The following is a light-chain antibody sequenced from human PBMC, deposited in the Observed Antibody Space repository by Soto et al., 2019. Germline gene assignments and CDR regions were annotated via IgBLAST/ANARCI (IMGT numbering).Light chain of an antibody. J-gene: IGKJ1*01. CDR2: DAV. CDR3: LQDYNYPRT. CDR1: QGIRRD. V-gene: IGKV1-6*02. Sequence: AIQLTQSPSSLSASVGDRVTITCRASQGIRRDVAWYQQKPGKAPKLLIYDAVTLQNGVPSRFSGGGSGSAFTLTISSLQPEDFATYYCLQDYNYPRTFGHGTKVDI.